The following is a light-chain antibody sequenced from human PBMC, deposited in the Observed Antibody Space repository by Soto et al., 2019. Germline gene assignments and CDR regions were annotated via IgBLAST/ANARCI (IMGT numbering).Light chain of an antibody. CDR3: CSYTSSITRYV. CDR1: SSDVGGYNY. Sequence: QSALTQPASVSGSPGRSITLSCTGTSSDVGGYNYVSWYQQHPGQAPKLMIYDVNNRPSGISDRFSGSKSGNTASLTISWLQAEDEAEYYCCSYTSSITRYVFGTGTKVTVL. V-gene: IGLV2-14*01. J-gene: IGLJ1*01. CDR2: DVN.